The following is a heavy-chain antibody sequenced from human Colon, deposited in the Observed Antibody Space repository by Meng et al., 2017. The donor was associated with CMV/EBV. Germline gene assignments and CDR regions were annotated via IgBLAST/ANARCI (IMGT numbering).Heavy chain of an antibody. V-gene: IGHV3-30*02. J-gene: IGHJ6*02. CDR3: AKVDQLLYKEPHYYGMDV. CDR1: GFTFSSSG. CDR2: IRHDGGNQ. D-gene: IGHD2-2*02. Sequence: GESLKISCAASGFTFSSSGMHWVRQAPGKGLEWVAFIRHDGGNQYYADSVKGRFTLSRGNSKNTLYLQMNSLRAEDTAVYYCAKVDQLLYKEPHYYGMDVWGQGTTVTVSS.